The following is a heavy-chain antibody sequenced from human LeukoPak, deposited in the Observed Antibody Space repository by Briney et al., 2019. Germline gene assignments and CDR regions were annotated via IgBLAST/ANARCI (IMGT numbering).Heavy chain of an antibody. Sequence: PSETLSLTCTVSGXSISSYYWSWIRQPPGKGLEWIGYIYYSGSTNYNPSLKSRVTISVDTSKNQFSLKLSSVTAADTAVYYCARFCNYYDSSGYYYGFDPWGQGTLVTVSS. CDR1: GXSISSYY. CDR2: IYYSGST. J-gene: IGHJ5*02. V-gene: IGHV4-59*01. D-gene: IGHD3-22*01. CDR3: ARFCNYYDSSGYYYGFDP.